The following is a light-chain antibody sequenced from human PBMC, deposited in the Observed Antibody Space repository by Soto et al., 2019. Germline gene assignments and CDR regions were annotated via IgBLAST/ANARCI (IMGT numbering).Light chain of an antibody. Sequence: SYELTQPPSVSVAPEKTATITCGGNNIGNKRVHWYRQKPGQAPVLLISYDSDRPSGLPERFSGSYSDNTATLTIRRVEAGDEADYYCQVWDIMTDNYVFGSGTKLTVL. CDR2: YDS. V-gene: IGLV3-21*04. CDR1: NIGNKR. CDR3: QVWDIMTDNYV. J-gene: IGLJ1*01.